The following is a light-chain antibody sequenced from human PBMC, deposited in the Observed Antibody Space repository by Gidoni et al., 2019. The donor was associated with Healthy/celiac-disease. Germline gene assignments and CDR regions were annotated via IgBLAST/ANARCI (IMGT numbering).Light chain of an antibody. V-gene: IGKV3D-15*01. Sequence: LMPLSPATLSVSPGESATLSCRASQRVSSNLAWSQQKPGQDPRLLIDGASTRATGIPARLSGRGSGTECTLTISSRQAEDWAVYYWQQDNNGPRTFXQXTKLEIK. CDR3: QQDNNGPRT. CDR1: QRVSSN. CDR2: GAS. J-gene: IGKJ2*01.